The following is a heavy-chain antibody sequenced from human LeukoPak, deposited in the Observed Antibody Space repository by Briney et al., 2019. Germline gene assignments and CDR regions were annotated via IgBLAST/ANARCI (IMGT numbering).Heavy chain of an antibody. CDR2: ISGGGGTT. D-gene: IGHD6-19*01. V-gene: IGHV3-23*01. Sequence: AGGSLRLSCAASGFTFSSYDMNWVRQAPGKGLEWVSAISGGGGTTYYTDSVKGRFTISRDNSKNTLYLQLNSLRAEDTAVYYCARERHSSGWGYWGQGTLVTVSS. CDR1: GFTFSSYD. J-gene: IGHJ4*02. CDR3: ARERHSSGWGY.